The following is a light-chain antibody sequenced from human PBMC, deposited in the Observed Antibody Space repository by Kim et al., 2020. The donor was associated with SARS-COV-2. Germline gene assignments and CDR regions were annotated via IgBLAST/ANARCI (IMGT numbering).Light chain of an antibody. CDR1: QSVSSY. Sequence: EILLTQSPATLSLSPGERATLSCRASQSVSSYLAWYQQKPGQAPKLLIYDASNRATGIPGRFSGSGSGTDFTLTISSLEPEDFAVYYCQQRSNWPFTFGQGTRLEIK. V-gene: IGKV3-11*01. CDR2: DAS. CDR3: QQRSNWPFT. J-gene: IGKJ5*01.